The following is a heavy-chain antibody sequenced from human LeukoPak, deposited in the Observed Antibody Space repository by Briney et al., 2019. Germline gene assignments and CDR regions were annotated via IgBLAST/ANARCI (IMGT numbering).Heavy chain of an antibody. V-gene: IGHV3-23*01. CDR1: GFTFSSYA. J-gene: IGHJ4*02. Sequence: PGGSLILSCAGSGFTFSSYAMSWVRQAPGKGLEWVSVISDSGGSTYYADSVKGRFTISRDNSRNTLYLQMNSLRPVDTAVYYCAKAVGTLVPSHFDYWGQGTLVTVSS. D-gene: IGHD2-2*01. CDR3: AKAVGTLVPSHFDY. CDR2: ISDSGGST.